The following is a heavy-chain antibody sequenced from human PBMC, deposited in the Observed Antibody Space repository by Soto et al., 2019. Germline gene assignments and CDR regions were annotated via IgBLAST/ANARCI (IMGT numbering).Heavy chain of an antibody. CDR2: IIPRSATS. D-gene: IGHD2-2*01. CDR1: GYTFTSYA. CDR3: AREGLVLVPTTVNSDYYYYAMDV. J-gene: IGHJ6*02. V-gene: IGHV1-69*13. Sequence: SVKVSCKASGYTFTSYAMQWVRQAPGQGLEWLGGIIPRSATSNYAQKFQGRVTITADESTNTAYMELSSLRSEDTAVYYCAREGLVLVPTTVNSDYYYYAMDVWGQGTTVTVSS.